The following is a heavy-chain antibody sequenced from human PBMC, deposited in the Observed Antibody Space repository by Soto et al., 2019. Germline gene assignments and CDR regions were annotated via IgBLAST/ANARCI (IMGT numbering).Heavy chain of an antibody. CDR1: GGTFSSYA. CDR3: ARWGSSSGRNYYYYGMDV. CDR2: IIPIFGTA. V-gene: IGHV1-69*13. Sequence: GASVKVSCKASGGTFSSYAISWVRQAPGQGLEWMGGIIPIFGTANYAQKFQGRVTITADESTSTAYMELSSLRSEDTAVYYCARWGSSSGRNYYYYGMDVWGQGTTVTVSS. J-gene: IGHJ6*02. D-gene: IGHD6-6*01.